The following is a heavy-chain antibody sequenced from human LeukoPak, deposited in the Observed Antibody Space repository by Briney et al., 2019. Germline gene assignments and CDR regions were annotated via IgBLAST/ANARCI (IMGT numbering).Heavy chain of an antibody. Sequence: GGSLRLSCAASGFTFSSYGIHWVRQAPGRGPEWVAAISTDGRHQHYADSVKGRFTISRDNSKNTLYLQMNSLRAEDTAMYYCARDLLDYGDYLYYYYGMDVWGQGTTVTVSS. V-gene: IGHV3-30*03. D-gene: IGHD4-17*01. CDR2: ISTDGRHQ. CDR1: GFTFSSYG. CDR3: ARDLLDYGDYLYYYYGMDV. J-gene: IGHJ6*02.